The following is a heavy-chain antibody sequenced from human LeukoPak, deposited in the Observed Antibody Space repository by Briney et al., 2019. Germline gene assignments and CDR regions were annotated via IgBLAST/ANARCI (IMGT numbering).Heavy chain of an antibody. Sequence: GGSLRLSCAASGFTLKIYPMHWVRQAPGRGLEWLSVISHDGSDKTNADSVKGRFIISRDNSKNTIYLQLNSLRPEDTAMYYCAREGVQTTVDAFDIWGLGTMVIVSS. D-gene: IGHD4-17*01. CDR2: ISHDGSDK. CDR1: GFTLKIYP. J-gene: IGHJ3*02. V-gene: IGHV3-30*04. CDR3: AREGVQTTVDAFDI.